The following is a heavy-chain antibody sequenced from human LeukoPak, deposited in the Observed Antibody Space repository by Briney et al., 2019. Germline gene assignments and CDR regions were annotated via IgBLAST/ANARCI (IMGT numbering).Heavy chain of an antibody. Sequence: GRSLRLSCAASGFTFSSYAMHWVRQAPGKGLEWVAVISYDGSNKYYADSVKGRFTISRDNSKNTLYLQMNSLRVEDTAVYYCAQAYDILTGYDYWGQGTLVTVSS. V-gene: IGHV3-30*04. CDR3: AQAYDILTGYDY. D-gene: IGHD3-9*01. CDR1: GFTFSSYA. CDR2: ISYDGSNK. J-gene: IGHJ4*02.